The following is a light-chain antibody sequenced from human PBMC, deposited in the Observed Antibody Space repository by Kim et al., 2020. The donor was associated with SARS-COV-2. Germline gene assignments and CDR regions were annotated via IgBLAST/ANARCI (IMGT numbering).Light chain of an antibody. CDR1: QSISSW. J-gene: IGKJ1*01. V-gene: IGKV1-5*03. CDR2: KAS. CDR3: HQYKTYPWT. Sequence: DIQMTQSPSTLSASVGDRVTITCRASQSISSWLAWYQQKPGKAPNLLIYKASSLESGVPSRFSGSGSGTEFTLTISSLQPDDFATYYCHQYKTYPWTFGQGTKVDIK.